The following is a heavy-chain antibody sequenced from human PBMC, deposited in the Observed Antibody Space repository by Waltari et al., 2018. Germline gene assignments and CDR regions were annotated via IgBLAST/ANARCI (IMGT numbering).Heavy chain of an antibody. J-gene: IGHJ4*02. D-gene: IGHD2-21*01. CDR3: AKDVGCGGTSCDYFDF. Sequence: EVQLVESGGMLVQPGRSLRLSCAASGFTFDGYAIHWVRQGPGKGLEWVSGISWNSHSIGYADSVKGRFTISRDNVKNSLYLQMNSLRAEDTALYYCAKDVGCGGTSCDYFDFWGRGTLVTVSS. CDR2: ISWNSHSI. CDR1: GFTFDGYA. V-gene: IGHV3-9*01.